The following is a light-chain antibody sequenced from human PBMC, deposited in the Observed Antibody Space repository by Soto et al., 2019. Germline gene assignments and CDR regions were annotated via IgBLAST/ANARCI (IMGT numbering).Light chain of an antibody. CDR1: QSVSSSY. CDR2: GAS. Sequence: EIALTQSPGTLSLSPGERATLSCRASQSVSSSYLAWYQQKPGQAPRLLIYGASSRATGIPDRFSGSGSGTDFTLTISRLEPEDFAVYYCQQYGSSPRFTFGGGTKVEIK. J-gene: IGKJ4*01. V-gene: IGKV3-20*01. CDR3: QQYGSSPRFT.